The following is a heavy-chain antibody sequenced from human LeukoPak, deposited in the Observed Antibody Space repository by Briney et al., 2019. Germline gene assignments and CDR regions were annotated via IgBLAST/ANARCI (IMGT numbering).Heavy chain of an antibody. CDR1: GGSISSGSYY. CDR3: ATSGYSYGYFDY. D-gene: IGHD5-18*01. J-gene: IGHJ4*02. V-gene: IGHV4-61*02. CDR2: IYTSGST. Sequence: SETLSLTCTVSGGSISSGSYYWSWIRQPAGKGLEGIGRIYTSGSTNYNPSLKSRVTISVDTSKNQFSLKLGSVTAADTAVYYCATSGYSYGYFDYWGQGTLVTVSS.